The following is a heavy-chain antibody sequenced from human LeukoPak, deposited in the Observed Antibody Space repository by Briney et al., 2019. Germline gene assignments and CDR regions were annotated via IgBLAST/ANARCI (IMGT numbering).Heavy chain of an antibody. CDR2: ISGSGGST. Sequence: PGGSLRLSCAASGLTFSSYAMSWVRQAPGKGLEWVSGISGSGGSTYYADPVKGRFTISRDNSKNTLYLQMNSLRAEDTAVYYCAKSRDGYNSAADYWGQGTLVTVSS. D-gene: IGHD5-24*01. CDR1: GLTFSSYA. CDR3: AKSRDGYNSAADY. J-gene: IGHJ4*02. V-gene: IGHV3-23*01.